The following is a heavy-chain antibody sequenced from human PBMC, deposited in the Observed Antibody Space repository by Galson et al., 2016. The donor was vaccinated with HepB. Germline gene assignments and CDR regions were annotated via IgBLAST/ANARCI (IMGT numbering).Heavy chain of an antibody. CDR2: INSDGSGT. CDR3: VRDHSVVPTTAYNWFDP. V-gene: IGHV3-74*01. CDR1: GFPFSRYW. D-gene: IGHD4-23*01. Sequence: SLRLSCAASGFPFSRYWMHWVRQVPGKGLVWVSRINSDGSGTSYADSVKGRFTISRDNARNTLYLQMNSLRAEDTAVYFCVRDHSVVPTTAYNWFDPWGRGTLVTVSS. J-gene: IGHJ5*02.